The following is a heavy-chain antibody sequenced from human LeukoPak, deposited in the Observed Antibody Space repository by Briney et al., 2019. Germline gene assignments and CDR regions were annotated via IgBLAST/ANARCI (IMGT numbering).Heavy chain of an antibody. Sequence: GGSLRLSCAASGFTFYNYAMHGARQAPGKGLEGVAAISYDESVKNYADSVKGRFTISRDNSKNTLYLHMNSLRAEDTAVYYCARDYSGKTDAFDIWGQGTMVTVSS. CDR3: ARDYSGKTDAFDI. V-gene: IGHV3-30*04. D-gene: IGHD1-26*01. J-gene: IGHJ3*02. CDR2: ISYDESVK. CDR1: GFTFYNYA.